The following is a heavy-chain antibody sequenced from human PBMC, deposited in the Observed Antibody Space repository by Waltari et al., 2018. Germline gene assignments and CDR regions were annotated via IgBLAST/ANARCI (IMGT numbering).Heavy chain of an antibody. CDR3: AREVTKVELGRRLPHFFDS. V-gene: IGHV4-34*01. CDR2: INHSGNT. Sequence: QVHLQQWGAGLLKPSETLSLTCGVYSGSLTGYHWNWIRQAPGKGLGWRGDINHSGNTDYNPSLDSRVTISADTSKNQFSLHLTSVTAADTAFYYCAREVTKVELGRRLPHFFDSWGQGTLVTVSS. J-gene: IGHJ4*02. CDR1: SGSLTGYH. D-gene: IGHD7-27*01.